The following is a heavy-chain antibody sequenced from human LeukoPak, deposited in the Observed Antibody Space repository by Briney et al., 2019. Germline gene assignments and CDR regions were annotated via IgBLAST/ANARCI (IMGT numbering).Heavy chain of an antibody. CDR1: GGSISSGGYY. J-gene: IGHJ4*02. D-gene: IGHD2-2*01. V-gene: IGHV4-31*03. CDR3: ARQKRSVVPATNCYFDY. CDR2: IYYSGST. Sequence: SETLSLTCTVSGGSISSGGYYWSWIRQHPGKGLEWIGYIYYSGSTYYNPSLKSRVTISVDTSKNQFSLKLSSVTAADTAVYYCARQKRSVVPATNCYFDYWGQGTLVTVSS.